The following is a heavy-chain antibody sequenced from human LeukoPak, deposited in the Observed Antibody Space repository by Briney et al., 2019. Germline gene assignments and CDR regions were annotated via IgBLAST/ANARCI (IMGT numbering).Heavy chain of an antibody. D-gene: IGHD3-22*01. J-gene: IGHJ3*02. V-gene: IGHV1-8*03. CDR1: GYTITSYD. CDR3: ASPRAEYYYDSSDAFDI. CDR2: MNPNSGNT. Sequence: GASVKVSCKASGYTITSYDINWVRQATGQGLEWMGWMNPNSGNTGYAQKFQGRVTITRNTSISTAYMELSSLRSEDTAVYYCASPRAEYYYDSSDAFDIWGQGTMVTVSS.